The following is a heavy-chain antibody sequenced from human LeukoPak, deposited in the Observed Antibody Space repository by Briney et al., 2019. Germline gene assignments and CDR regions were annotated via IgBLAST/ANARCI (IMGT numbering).Heavy chain of an antibody. CDR2: ISYDGSNK. CDR1: GFTFSSYA. Sequence: GGSLRLSCAASGFTFSSYAMHWVRQAPGKGLEWVAVISYDGSNKYYADSVKGRFTISRDNSKNSLYLQMNSLRAEDTAVYYCARDLIVGATDYWGQGTLVTVSS. D-gene: IGHD1-26*01. J-gene: IGHJ4*02. V-gene: IGHV3-30*04. CDR3: ARDLIVGATDY.